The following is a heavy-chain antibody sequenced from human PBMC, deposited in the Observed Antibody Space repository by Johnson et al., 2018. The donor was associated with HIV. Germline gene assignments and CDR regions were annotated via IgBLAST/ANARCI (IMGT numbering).Heavy chain of an antibody. J-gene: IGHJ3*02. CDR2: ISFDGTNK. Sequence: QVQLVESGGGVVQPGPSLPLSCAASGFTSSRSTMHWVRHAPGKGLAWVSVISFDGTNKYYAESVKGLSTIARHNSKNSLSLQMNSLRAEDTAVYYCARGGRGVRITMIVVVPNDAFDIWGQGTMVTVSS. V-gene: IGHV3-30-3*01. CDR3: ARGGRGVRITMIVVVPNDAFDI. D-gene: IGHD3-22*01. CDR1: GFTSSRST.